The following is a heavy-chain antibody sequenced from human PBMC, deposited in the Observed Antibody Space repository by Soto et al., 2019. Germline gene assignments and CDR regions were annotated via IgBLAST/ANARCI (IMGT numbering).Heavy chain of an antibody. Sequence: QVQLVESGGGVVQPGRSLRLSCAASGFTFSTFAMNWVRQAPGKGLEWVALIWSDGNHKFYADSVKGRFTISRDNSKNTLYLEMDSLRAEDTAIYYCATRVSGCVIIQPAARPFDYWGQGTLVTVSS. CDR1: GFTFSTFA. J-gene: IGHJ4*02. D-gene: IGHD2-2*01. V-gene: IGHV3-33*01. CDR3: ATRVSGCVIIQPAARPFDY. CDR2: IWSDGNHK.